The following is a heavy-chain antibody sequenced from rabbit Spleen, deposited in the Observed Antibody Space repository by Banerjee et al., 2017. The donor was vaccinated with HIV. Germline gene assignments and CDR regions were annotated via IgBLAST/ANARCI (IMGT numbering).Heavy chain of an antibody. D-gene: IGHD2-1*01. CDR2: IYTGNGKT. V-gene: IGHV1S45*01. CDR3: ARGSATMTMVITGYYLNL. CDR1: GFSFSDSYD. J-gene: IGHJ4*01. Sequence: QEQLEESGGGLVKPGTSLTLTCTASGFSFSDSYDMCWVRQAPGKGLEWIGCIYTGNGKTYYASWAKGRFTVSKSSSTTVTLQMTSLTVADTATYFCARGSATMTMVITGYYLNLWGQGTLVTVS.